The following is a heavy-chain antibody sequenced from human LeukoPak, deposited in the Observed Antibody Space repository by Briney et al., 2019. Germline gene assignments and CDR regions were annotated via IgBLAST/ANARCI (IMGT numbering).Heavy chain of an antibody. J-gene: IGHJ5*02. CDR2: IYTSGST. Sequence: SETLSLTCTVSGGSIISYYWSWIRQPAGKGLEWIGRIYTSGSTNYNPSLKSRVTISVDKSKNQFSLKLSSVTAADTAVYYCARGPSGSYYWWFDPWGQGTLVTVSS. CDR1: GGSIISYY. V-gene: IGHV4-4*07. D-gene: IGHD1-26*01. CDR3: ARGPSGSYYWWFDP.